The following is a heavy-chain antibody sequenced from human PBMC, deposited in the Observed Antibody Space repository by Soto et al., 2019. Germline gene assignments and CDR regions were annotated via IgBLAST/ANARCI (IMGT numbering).Heavy chain of an antibody. J-gene: IGHJ4*02. CDR2: ISYDGSKK. V-gene: IGHV3-30-3*01. CDR1: GFTFSSYA. D-gene: IGHD3-22*01. Sequence: QVQLVESGGGVVQPGRSLRLSCAASGFTFSSYAMHWVRQAPGKGLEWGAVISYDGSKKYYADSVKGRFTISRDNSKNTLYLQMNSLRAEDTAVYYCAREGYYYDSSGYPGGFDYWGQGTLVTVSS. CDR3: AREGYYYDSSGYPGGFDY.